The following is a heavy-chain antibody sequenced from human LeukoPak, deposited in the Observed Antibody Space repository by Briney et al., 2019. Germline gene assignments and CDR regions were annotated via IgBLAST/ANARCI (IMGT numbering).Heavy chain of an antibody. V-gene: IGHV1-8*02. D-gene: IGHD6-19*01. CDR3: ARDSGDNFDY. J-gene: IGHJ4*02. CDR1: GGTFSNYA. Sequence: ASVKVSCKASGGTFSNYAINWVRQATGQGLEWMGWMNPNSGNTGYAQKFQGRVTMTRNTSISTAYMELSSLRSEDTAVYYCARDSGDNFDYWGQGTLVTVSS. CDR2: MNPNSGNT.